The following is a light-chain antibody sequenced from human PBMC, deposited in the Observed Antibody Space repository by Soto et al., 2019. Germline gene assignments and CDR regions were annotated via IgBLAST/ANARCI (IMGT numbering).Light chain of an antibody. CDR3: QQYYTYPQT. CDR2: AAS. CDR1: QGISSY. Sequence: AIRMTQSPSSFSASTGDIVTITCRASQGISSYLAWYQQKPGKAPKLLVYAASTLQYGVPSRFSCSGSGTDFTLTISCLQSEDFSTYFCQQYYTYPQTFGQGTKLESK. V-gene: IGKV1-8*01. J-gene: IGKJ2*01.